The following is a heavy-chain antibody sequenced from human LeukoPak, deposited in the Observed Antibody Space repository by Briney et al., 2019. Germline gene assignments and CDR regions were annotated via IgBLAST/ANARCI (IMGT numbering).Heavy chain of an antibody. Sequence: KPSETLSLPCAVYGGSFSGYYGSWIRQPPGKGLEWIGEINHSGSTNYNPSLKSRVTISVDTSKNQFSLKLSSVTAADTAVYYCARFTVPDIVVVVAANARYNWFDPWGQGGLVTVSS. CDR2: INHSGST. CDR3: ARFTVPDIVVVVAANARYNWFDP. V-gene: IGHV4-34*01. D-gene: IGHD2-15*01. CDR1: GGSFSGYY. J-gene: IGHJ5*02.